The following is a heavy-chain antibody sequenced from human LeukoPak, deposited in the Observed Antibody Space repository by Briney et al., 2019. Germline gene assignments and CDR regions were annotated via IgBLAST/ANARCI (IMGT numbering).Heavy chain of an antibody. CDR2: ISAYNGNT. Sequence: ASVKVSCKASGYTFTSYGISWVRQAPGQGLEWMGWISAYNGNTNYAQKLQGRVTMTRNTSISTAYMELSSLRSEDTAVYYCARGSSSWYEGEGWFDPWGQGTLVTVSS. J-gene: IGHJ5*02. CDR1: GYTFTSYG. CDR3: ARGSSSWYEGEGWFDP. D-gene: IGHD6-13*01. V-gene: IGHV1-18*01.